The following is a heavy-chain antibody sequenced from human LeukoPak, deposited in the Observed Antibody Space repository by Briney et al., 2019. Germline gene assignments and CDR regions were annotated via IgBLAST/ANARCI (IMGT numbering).Heavy chain of an antibody. Sequence: SETLSLTCTVSGGSISSGDYYWSWIRQPPGKGLEWIGYIYYSGSTYYNPSLKSRVTISVDTSKNQFSLKLSSVTAADTAVYYCASDYGGNLHYFDYWGQGILVTVSS. CDR2: IYYSGST. D-gene: IGHD4-17*01. V-gene: IGHV4-30-4*01. CDR3: ASDYGGNLHYFDY. CDR1: GGSISSGDYY. J-gene: IGHJ4*02.